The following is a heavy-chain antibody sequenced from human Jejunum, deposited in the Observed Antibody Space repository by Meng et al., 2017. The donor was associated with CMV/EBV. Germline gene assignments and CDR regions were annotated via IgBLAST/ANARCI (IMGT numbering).Heavy chain of an antibody. D-gene: IGHD2-21*02. V-gene: IGHV3-23*01. CDR1: FTVNTNA. Sequence: FTVNTNAMSWVRKAPGRGLEWVSSIRDSGANTYYADSVKGRFTISRDNSKNTLYLHLNSLTAEDTAIYYCAKADGSGLLLAHYTFEVWGQGTMVTVSS. CDR3: AKADGSGLLLAHYTFEV. CDR2: IRDSGANT. J-gene: IGHJ3*01.